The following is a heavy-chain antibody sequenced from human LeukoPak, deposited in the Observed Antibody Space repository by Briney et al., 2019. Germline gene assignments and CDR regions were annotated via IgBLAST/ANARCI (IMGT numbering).Heavy chain of an antibody. J-gene: IGHJ6*03. CDR3: AREVYDILTGYQSYYYYYMDV. Sequence: SETLSLTCTVSGYSISSGYYWGWIRQPPGKGLEWIGSIYKSGSTYYNPSPKSRVTISVDTSKNQFSLKLSSVTAADTAVYYCAREVYDILTGYQSYYYYYMDVWGKGTTVTVSS. CDR2: IYKSGST. V-gene: IGHV4-38-2*02. CDR1: GYSISSGYY. D-gene: IGHD3-9*01.